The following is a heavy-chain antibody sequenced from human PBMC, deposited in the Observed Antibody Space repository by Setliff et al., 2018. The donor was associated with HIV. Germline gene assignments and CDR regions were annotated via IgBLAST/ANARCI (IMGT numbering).Heavy chain of an antibody. D-gene: IGHD3-3*01. V-gene: IGHV1-18*01. Sequence: GASVKVSCKASGYTFTSYGISWVRQAPGQGLEWMGWISAYNGYTNYAQKLQGRVTMTTDTSTSTAYIDLRSLGSDDTAVYYCARDRGDNYSYWRAYPRRAFDIWGQGTTVTVSS. J-gene: IGHJ3*02. CDR1: GYTFTSYG. CDR2: ISAYNGYT. CDR3: ARDRGDNYSYWRAYPRRAFDI.